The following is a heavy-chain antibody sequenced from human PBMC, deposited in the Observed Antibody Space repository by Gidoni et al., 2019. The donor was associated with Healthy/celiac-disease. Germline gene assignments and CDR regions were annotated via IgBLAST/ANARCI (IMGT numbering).Heavy chain of an antibody. CDR3: ARGKRNYDFWSGYYYYYYYGMDV. V-gene: IGHV3-33*01. CDR2: IWYDGSNK. CDR1: AFTFSRYG. D-gene: IGHD3-3*01. J-gene: IGHJ6*02. Sequence: QVQLVESGGGVGQPGRSLRLSCAASAFTFSRYGMHRVRQAPDKGLAWVAVIWYDGSNKYDADSVKGRFTISRYNSKNTLYLQMNSLSAEDTAVYYCARGKRNYDFWSGYYYYYYYGMDVWGQGTTVTVSS.